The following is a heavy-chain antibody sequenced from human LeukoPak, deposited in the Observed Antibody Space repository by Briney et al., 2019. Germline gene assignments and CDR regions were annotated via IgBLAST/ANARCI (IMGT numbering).Heavy chain of an antibody. CDR3: ARDFQVRGVIITVYYYGMDV. D-gene: IGHD3-10*01. Sequence: SETLSLTCAVSGGSISSGGYSWSWIRQPPGKGLEWIGYIYHSGSTYYNPSLKSRVTISVDRSKNQFSLKLSSVTAADTAVYYCARDFQVRGVIITVYYYGMDVWGKGTTVTVSS. CDR2: IYHSGST. V-gene: IGHV4-30-2*01. J-gene: IGHJ6*04. CDR1: GGSISSGGYS.